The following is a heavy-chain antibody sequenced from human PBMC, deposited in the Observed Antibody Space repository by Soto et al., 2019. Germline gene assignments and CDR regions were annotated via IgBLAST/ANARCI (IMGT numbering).Heavy chain of an antibody. V-gene: IGHV3-30*18. CDR3: AKDLRRIGSSYGMDV. D-gene: IGHD6-13*01. J-gene: IGHJ6*02. CDR2: ISYDGSNK. CDR1: GFTFSSYG. Sequence: GGSLRLSCAASGFTFSSYGMHWVRQAPGKGLEWVAVISYDGSNKYYADSVKGRFTISRDNSKNTLYLQMNSLRAEDTAVYYCAKDLRRIGSSYGMDVRGQGTTVTVSS.